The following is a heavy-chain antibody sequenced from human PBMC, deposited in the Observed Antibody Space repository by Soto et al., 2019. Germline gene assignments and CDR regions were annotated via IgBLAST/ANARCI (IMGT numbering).Heavy chain of an antibody. CDR3: AGEGPRGYFDY. Sequence: QVQLVESGGGVVQPGRSLRLSCAASGFTFSSYGMHWVRQAPGKGLEWVAVISYDGSNKYYADSVKGRFTISRDNSKNTLYLQMNSLSAEDTAVYYCAGEGPRGYFDYWGQGTLVTVSS. CDR1: GFTFSSYG. D-gene: IGHD3-16*01. J-gene: IGHJ4*02. CDR2: ISYDGSNK. V-gene: IGHV3-30*03.